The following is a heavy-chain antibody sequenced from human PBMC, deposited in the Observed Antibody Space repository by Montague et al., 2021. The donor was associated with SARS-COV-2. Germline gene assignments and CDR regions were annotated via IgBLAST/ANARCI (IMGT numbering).Heavy chain of an antibody. V-gene: IGHV4-34*01. D-gene: IGHD6-19*01. J-gene: IGHJ4*02. Sequence: SETLSLTCAVYGGSFSSYYWSWIRQPPGKGLEWIGEVNHSGSTNYNPSLKSRVTISVDTSKNQFSLKLSSVTAADTAVYYCARGSRQWLVGAPHSYYFDYWGQGTLVTVSS. CDR1: GGSFSSYY. CDR2: VNHSGST. CDR3: ARGSRQWLVGAPHSYYFDY.